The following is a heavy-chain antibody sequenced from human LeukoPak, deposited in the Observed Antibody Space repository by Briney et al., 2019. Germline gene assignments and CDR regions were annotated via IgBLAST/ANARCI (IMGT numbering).Heavy chain of an antibody. CDR1: GYTFTSYY. J-gene: IGHJ4*02. V-gene: IGHV1-46*01. Sequence: ASVKASCKASGYTFTSYYMHWVRQAPGQGLEWMGIINPSGGSTSYAQKFQGRVTMTRDTSTSTVYMELSSLRSEDTAVYYCARALGITIFGVVIIGGPDYWGQGTLVTVSS. D-gene: IGHD3-3*01. CDR3: ARALGITIFGVVIIGGPDY. CDR2: INPSGGST.